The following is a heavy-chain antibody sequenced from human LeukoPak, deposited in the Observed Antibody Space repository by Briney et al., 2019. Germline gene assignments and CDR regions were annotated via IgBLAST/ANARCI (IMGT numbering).Heavy chain of an antibody. Sequence: SETLSLTCTVSGGSISSGGYYWSWIRQHPGKGLEWIGYIYYSGSTNYNPSLKSRVTISVDTSKNQFSLKLSSVTAADTAVYYCARHDRWELRLFDYWGQGTLVTVSS. J-gene: IGHJ4*02. V-gene: IGHV4-61*08. CDR1: GGSISSGGYY. CDR3: ARHDRWELRLFDY. D-gene: IGHD1-26*01. CDR2: IYYSGST.